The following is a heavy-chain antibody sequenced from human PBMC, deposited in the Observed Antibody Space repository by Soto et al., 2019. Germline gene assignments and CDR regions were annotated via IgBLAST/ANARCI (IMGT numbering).Heavy chain of an antibody. CDR2: ISGSGGST. J-gene: IGHJ4*02. CDR3: ARAREYTAYGPYDY. V-gene: IGHV3-23*01. CDR1: GFTFSSYA. D-gene: IGHD5-12*01. Sequence: GGSLRLSCAASGFTFSSYAMTWVRQAPGKGLEWVSGISGSGGSTYHADSVKGRFTISRDNSKNTLYLEMNSLGADDTAIYYCARAREYTAYGPYDYWGQGTLVTVSS.